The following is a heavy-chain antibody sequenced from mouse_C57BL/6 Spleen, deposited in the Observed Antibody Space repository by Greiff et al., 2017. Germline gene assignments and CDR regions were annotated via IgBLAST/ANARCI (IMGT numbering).Heavy chain of an antibody. CDR1: GYTFTDYY. D-gene: IGHD2-2*01. Sequence: VQLQQSGPELVKPGASVKISCKASGYTFTDYYMNWVKQSHGKSLEWIGDINPNNGGTSYNQKFKGKATLTVDKSSSTAYMELRSLTSEDSAVYYGARVYYGYDGDYCDYWGQGTTLTVSS. CDR2: INPNNGGT. J-gene: IGHJ2*01. CDR3: ARVYYGYDGDYCDY. V-gene: IGHV1-26*01.